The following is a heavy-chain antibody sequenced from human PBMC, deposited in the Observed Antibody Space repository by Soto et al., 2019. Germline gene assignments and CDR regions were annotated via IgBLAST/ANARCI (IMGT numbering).Heavy chain of an antibody. J-gene: IGHJ6*02. V-gene: IGHV3-21*01. Sequence: GGSLRLSCAASGFNFSTYGMIWLRQAPGKGLEWLSSISDSGHYIYYADSVRGRFTISRDNAKNSLFLHMNSLRGEDTAVYYWASGYKYDFWSGDTFPMDVWGQGTTVTVSS. CDR2: ISDSGHYI. D-gene: IGHD3-3*01. CDR3: ASGYKYDFWSGDTFPMDV. CDR1: GFNFSTYG.